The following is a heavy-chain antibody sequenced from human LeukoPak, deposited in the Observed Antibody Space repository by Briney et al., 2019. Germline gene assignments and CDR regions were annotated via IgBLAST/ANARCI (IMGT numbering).Heavy chain of an antibody. Sequence: SETLSLTCTVSGNSISSGDNYWSWIRQPAGKGLEWIGRIYTSGSTNYNPSLKSRVTMSVDTSKNQFSLKLSSVTAADTAVYYCAREILWTYGSGSYYDYYYYYYMDVWGKGTTVTISS. D-gene: IGHD3-10*01. CDR2: IYTSGST. CDR1: GNSISSGDNY. CDR3: AREILWTYGSGSYYDYYYYYYMDV. J-gene: IGHJ6*03. V-gene: IGHV4-61*02.